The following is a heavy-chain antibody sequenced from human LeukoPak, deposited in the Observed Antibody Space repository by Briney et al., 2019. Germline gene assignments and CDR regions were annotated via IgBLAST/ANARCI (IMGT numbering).Heavy chain of an antibody. V-gene: IGHV3-23*01. Sequence: GGSLRLTCAASGFTHSRYAMSWVRQTPGRGLEWVSAISGSGGSTYYADSVKGRFTISRDHSKNTLYLQMNSLRAADTAVFYCAKDRIAAATMGALNYWGQGTLVTVSS. CDR3: AKDRIAAATMGALNY. CDR1: GFTHSRYA. CDR2: ISGSGGST. J-gene: IGHJ4*02. D-gene: IGHD6-13*01.